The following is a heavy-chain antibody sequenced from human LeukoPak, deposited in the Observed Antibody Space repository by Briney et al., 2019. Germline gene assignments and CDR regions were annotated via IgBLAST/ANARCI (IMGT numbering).Heavy chain of an antibody. CDR1: GYRFTNYW. V-gene: IGHV5-51*01. CDR3: ARPHDYGDFSDAFDI. CDR2: IYPGDSDT. J-gene: IGHJ3*02. D-gene: IGHD4-17*01. Sequence: GESLKISCVGSGYRFTNYWIGWVRQMPGKGLEWMGIIYPGDSDTRYSPSFQGHVTISADKSISTAYLQWNSLKASDTAMYYCARPHDYGDFSDAFDIWGQGTLVTVSS.